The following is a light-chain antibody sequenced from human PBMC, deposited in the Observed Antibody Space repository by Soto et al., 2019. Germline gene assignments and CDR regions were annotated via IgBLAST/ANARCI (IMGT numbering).Light chain of an antibody. CDR2: EVS. CDR3: ISYTTSSTVV. J-gene: IGLJ2*01. Sequence: QSVLTQPRSVSGSPGQSVTISCTGTSSDVGGYNYVSWYQHYPGKAPKLIIYEVSNRPSGVSDRFSGSKSGNTASLTISGLQAEDEADYYCISYTTSSTVVFGGGTKLTVL. V-gene: IGLV2-14*01. CDR1: SSDVGGYNY.